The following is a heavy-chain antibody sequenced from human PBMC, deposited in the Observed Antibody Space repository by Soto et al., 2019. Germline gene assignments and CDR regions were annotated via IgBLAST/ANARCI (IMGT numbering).Heavy chain of an antibody. Sequence: PGGSLRLSSAASGFPFSSFSVNWIRQSPVKGREWLSSSSSTASFVFYADSVKGRFTISRDDTHNSLYLQMNNLRDDDTAVYYCARGVNDAFDLWGQGTVVTVSS. J-gene: IGHJ3*01. V-gene: IGHV3-21*03. CDR3: ARGVNDAFDL. CDR2: SSSTASFV. CDR1: GFPFSSFS.